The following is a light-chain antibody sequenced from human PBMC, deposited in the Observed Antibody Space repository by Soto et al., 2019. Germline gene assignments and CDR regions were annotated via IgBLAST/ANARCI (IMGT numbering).Light chain of an antibody. CDR3: QQLNTYPFT. CDR1: QGISSY. J-gene: IGKJ3*01. Sequence: DIQMTQSPSTLSGSVGDRVTITCRASQGISSYLAWYQQKPGETPKLLIYGALPLQSGVPSRFSGSGSGTEFTLTISSLQPEDFATYYCQQLNTYPFTFGPGTKVDIK. CDR2: GAL. V-gene: IGKV1-9*01.